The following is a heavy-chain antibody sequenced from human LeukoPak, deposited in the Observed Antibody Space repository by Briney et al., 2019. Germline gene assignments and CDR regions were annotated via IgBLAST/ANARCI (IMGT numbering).Heavy chain of an antibody. J-gene: IGHJ4*02. V-gene: IGHV4-34*01. CDR2: INHSGST. CDR3: ARGRPGNFKVNYYGTGSYYNARTSPYYFDY. Sequence: SETLSLTCAVYGGSFSGYYWSWIRQPPGKGLEWIGEINHSGSTNYNPSLKSRVTISVDTSKNQFSLKLSSVTAADTAVYYCARGRPGNFKVNYYGTGSYYNARTSPYYFDYWGQGTLVTVSS. CDR1: GGSFSGYY. D-gene: IGHD3-10*01.